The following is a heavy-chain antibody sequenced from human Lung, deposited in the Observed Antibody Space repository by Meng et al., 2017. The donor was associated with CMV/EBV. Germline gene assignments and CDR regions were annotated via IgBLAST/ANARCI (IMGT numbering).Heavy chain of an antibody. J-gene: IGHJ5*02. CDR3: ARHYCGSNVCYTDWFDP. D-gene: IGHD2-2*02. Sequence: SETLSLXCTVPGGSISPYYWSWIRQPPGKGLEWIGYIYYSGGTNYNPSLKSRVTISVDTSKNQFSLKLTSVTAADTAVYYCARHYCGSNVCYTDWFDPWGQGTXVTVSS. CDR1: GGSISPYY. CDR2: IYYSGGT. V-gene: IGHV4-59*01.